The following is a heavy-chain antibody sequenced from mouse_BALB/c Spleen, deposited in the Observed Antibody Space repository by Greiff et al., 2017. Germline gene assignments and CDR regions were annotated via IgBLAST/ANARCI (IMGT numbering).Heavy chain of an antibody. CDR1: GYTFTSYW. V-gene: IGHV1-87*01. CDR2: IYPGDGDT. Sequence: QVQLKQSGAELARPGASVKLSCKASGYTFTSYWMQWVKQRPGQGLEWIGAIYPGDGDTRYTQKFKGKATLTADKSSSTAYMQLSSLASEDSAVYYCARRTTVVHYAMDYWGQGTSVTVSS. J-gene: IGHJ4*01. CDR3: ARRTTVVHYAMDY. D-gene: IGHD1-1*01.